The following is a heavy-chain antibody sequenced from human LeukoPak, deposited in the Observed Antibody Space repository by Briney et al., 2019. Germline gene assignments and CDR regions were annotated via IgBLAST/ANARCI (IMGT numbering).Heavy chain of an antibody. CDR3: ARVTGYMIEDYFDY. CDR2: IYYSGST. Sequence: SETLSLTCTVSGGSISSYYWSWIRQPPGKGLEWIGYIYYSGSTNYNPSLKSRVTISVDTSKNQFSLKLSSVTAADTAVYYCARVTGYMIEDYFDYRGQGTLVTVSS. CDR1: GGSISSYY. J-gene: IGHJ4*02. D-gene: IGHD3-22*01. V-gene: IGHV4-59*01.